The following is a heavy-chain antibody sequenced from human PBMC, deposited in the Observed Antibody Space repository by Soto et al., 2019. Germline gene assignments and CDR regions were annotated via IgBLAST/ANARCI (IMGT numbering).Heavy chain of an antibody. CDR1: GYSFTSYW. J-gene: IGHJ6*02. CDR2: IDPSDSYT. D-gene: IGHD1-1*01. V-gene: IGHV5-10-1*04. Sequence: GESLKISCKGSGYSFTSYWISWVRQMPGKGLEWMGRIDPSDSYTNYSPSFEGQVTISADKSISTAYLQWSSLKASDTAMYYCARQGRDGHNQGYGMDVWGQGTTVTVSS. CDR3: ARQGRDGHNQGYGMDV.